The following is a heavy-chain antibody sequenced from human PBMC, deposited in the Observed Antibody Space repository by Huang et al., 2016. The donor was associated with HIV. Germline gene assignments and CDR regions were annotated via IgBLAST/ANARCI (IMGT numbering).Heavy chain of an antibody. CDR3: ATVDYYDTSGPQRGYFDN. CDR1: GGSFRNFA. Sequence: QVQLVQSGAEVKKPGSSVKVSCKASGGSFRNFAIGWVRQAPGQGLEWMGGIIPNLGTANYAQKFQGRFTIIADESTSTAYMELSSLRSEDTAVYYCATVDYYDTSGPQRGYFDNWGQGTLVTVSS. CDR2: IIPNLGTA. V-gene: IGHV1-69*01. J-gene: IGHJ4*02. D-gene: IGHD3-22*01.